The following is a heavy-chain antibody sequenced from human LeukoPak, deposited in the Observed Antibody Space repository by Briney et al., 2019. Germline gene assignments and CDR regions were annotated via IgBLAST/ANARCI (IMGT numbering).Heavy chain of an antibody. CDR2: INPNSGGT. Sequence: ASVKVSCKASGYTFTGYYMHWVRQAPGQGLEWMGRINPNSGGTNYAQKFQGRVTMTRDTSISTAYMELSSLRSDDTAVYYCASADGLGYYDSSGYYGTYYFDYWGQGTLVTVSS. CDR3: ASADGLGYYDSSGYYGTYYFDY. D-gene: IGHD3-22*01. J-gene: IGHJ4*02. V-gene: IGHV1-2*06. CDR1: GYTFTGYY.